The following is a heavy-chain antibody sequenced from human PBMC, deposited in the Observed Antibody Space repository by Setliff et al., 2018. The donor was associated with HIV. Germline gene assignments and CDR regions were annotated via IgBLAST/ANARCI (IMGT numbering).Heavy chain of an antibody. Sequence: PSETLSLTCTVSGGSISSGNYYWSWIRQPAGKGLEWIGRIYTSGSTKYNPSLKRRVTISVDTSKNQFSLKLSSVTAADTAVYYCARDLVVVPAAGHMDSYYMDVWGKGTTVTVSS. V-gene: IGHV4-61*02. J-gene: IGHJ6*03. CDR2: IYTSGST. CDR1: GGSISSGNYY. D-gene: IGHD2-2*01. CDR3: ARDLVVVPAAGHMDSYYMDV.